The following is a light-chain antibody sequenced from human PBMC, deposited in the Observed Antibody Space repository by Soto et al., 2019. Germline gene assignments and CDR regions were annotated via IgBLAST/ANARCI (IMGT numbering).Light chain of an antibody. Sequence: DIQMTQSPSTLSASVGDRVTVICRASQSISSWLAWYQQKLGRAPRLLIYDASSLESGVPSRFSGSGCGTEFTLTISSLQPDDFATYYCQQYNSWTFGQGTKVDI. J-gene: IGKJ1*01. CDR2: DAS. CDR1: QSISSW. CDR3: QQYNSWT. V-gene: IGKV1-5*02.